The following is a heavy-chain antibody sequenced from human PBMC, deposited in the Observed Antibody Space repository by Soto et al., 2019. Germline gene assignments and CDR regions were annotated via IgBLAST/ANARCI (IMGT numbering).Heavy chain of an antibody. D-gene: IGHD3-16*01. V-gene: IGHV3-74*01. CDR2: ISADGTST. CDR1: GFTFSSYS. Sequence: GSLILSCAASGFTFSSYSMSWVRQAPGKGLEWVSRISADGTSTSNADSVKGRFTISRDNTKNTLHLQMDSLRVEDTAVYYCARDGGGLAHWGQGTLVTVSS. J-gene: IGHJ4*02. CDR3: ARDGGGLAH.